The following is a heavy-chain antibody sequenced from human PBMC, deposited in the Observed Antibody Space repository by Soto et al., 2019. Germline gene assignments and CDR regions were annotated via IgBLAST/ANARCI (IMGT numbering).Heavy chain of an antibody. CDR2: VHHSWGS. D-gene: IGHD3-10*01. CDR1: GGSISSYY. J-gene: IGHJ6*02. V-gene: IGHV4-59*08. Sequence: QVQLQESGPGLVKPSETLSLSCTVSGGSISSYYWSWIRQPPGKGMEWIGYVHHSWGSTYNPSLQSRVAISLDTSKSQFSLKLTSVTATDTAVYYCARQGFGAIPGLVDVWGQGTTVTVSS. CDR3: ARQGFGAIPGLVDV.